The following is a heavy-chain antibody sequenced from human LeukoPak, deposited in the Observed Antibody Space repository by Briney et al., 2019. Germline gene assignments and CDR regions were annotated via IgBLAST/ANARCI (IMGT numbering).Heavy chain of an antibody. CDR3: AKDFFPKTTVYYFDS. CDR1: GFTFSSYG. Sequence: GGSLRLSCAASGFTFSSYGMHWVRQAPGKGLEWVAVVSYDGGSKHYQDSVNGRFTISRDNSKNTMYLQMNSLRAEDTAVYYCAKDFFPKTTVYYFDSWGQGTLVTVSS. J-gene: IGHJ4*02. CDR2: VSYDGGSK. D-gene: IGHD4-11*01. V-gene: IGHV3-30*18.